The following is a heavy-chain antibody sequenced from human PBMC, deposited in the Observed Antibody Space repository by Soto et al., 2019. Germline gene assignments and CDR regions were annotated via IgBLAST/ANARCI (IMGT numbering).Heavy chain of an antibody. D-gene: IGHD3-3*02. J-gene: IGHJ6*01. Sequence: SETLSPTCSVSSGSISSSDYYGSLIRQPPGKGLEWIGYINYSRRTYYKPSLKSRVSISLDTSKNQFSLRLTSLTAPATAVYFCSRFSPLGKDYGVEVWGQGTTVTGPS. CDR1: SGSISSSDYY. V-gene: IGHV4-30-4*01. CDR3: SRFSPLGKDYGVEV. CDR2: INYSRRT.